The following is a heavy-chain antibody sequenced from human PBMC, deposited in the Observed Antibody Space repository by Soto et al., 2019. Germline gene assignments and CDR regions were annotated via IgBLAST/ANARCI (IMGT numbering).Heavy chain of an antibody. J-gene: IGHJ5*02. D-gene: IGHD3-3*01. Sequence: PSETLSLTCTVSGGSISSGGYYWSWIRQHPGKGLEWIGYVYYSGSTYYNPSLKSRVTISVDTSKNQFSLKLSSVTAADTAVYYCARGRVPDFWSANEEKWFDPWGQGTLLPVSS. CDR3: ARGRVPDFWSANEEKWFDP. CDR2: VYYSGST. V-gene: IGHV4-31*03. CDR1: GGSISSGGYY.